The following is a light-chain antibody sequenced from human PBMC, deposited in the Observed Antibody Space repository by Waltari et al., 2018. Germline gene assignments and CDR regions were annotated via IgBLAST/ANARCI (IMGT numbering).Light chain of an antibody. CDR2: DVS. CDR1: SSDVGGYNY. J-gene: IGLJ2*01. CDR3: SSYTSSSAYVL. V-gene: IGLV2-14*03. Sequence: QSALTQPASVSGSPGQSIAVSCTGTSSDVGGYNYVSWYQQHPGRPPKLIIYDVSNPPSGVSNRFSGSKSGNTASLTISGLQAEDEADYYCSSYTSSSAYVLFGGGTKLTVL.